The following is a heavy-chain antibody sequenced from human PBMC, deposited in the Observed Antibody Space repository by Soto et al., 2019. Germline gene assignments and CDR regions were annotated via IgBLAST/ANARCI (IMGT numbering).Heavy chain of an antibody. D-gene: IGHD4-4*01. CDR1: GFPFSSYV. V-gene: IGHV3-23*01. Sequence: EVQLLESGGGLVQRGGSLRLSCAASGFPFSSYVMSWVRQAPGKGLEWVSGISGGGSNTFYADSVKGRFTISRDNSKNTLLLQINSLGAADTAVYYCAKDSNKYSSSLRGRYFDYWGQGIGVTVSS. J-gene: IGHJ4*02. CDR2: ISGGGSNT. CDR3: AKDSNKYSSSLRGRYFDY.